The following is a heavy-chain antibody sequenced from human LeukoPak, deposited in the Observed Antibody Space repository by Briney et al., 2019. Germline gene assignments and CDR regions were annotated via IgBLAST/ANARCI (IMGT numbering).Heavy chain of an antibody. CDR1: GFTFSSYA. J-gene: IGHJ6*02. V-gene: IGHV3-23*01. Sequence: GGSLRLSCAAPGFTFSSYAMSWVRQAPGKGLEWVSAISGSGGSTYYADSVKGRFTISRDNSKNTLYLQMNSLRAEDTAVYYCAKGYSGSYGSDYYYGMDVWGQGTTVTVSS. CDR2: ISGSGGST. CDR3: AKGYSGSYGSDYYYGMDV. D-gene: IGHD3-10*01.